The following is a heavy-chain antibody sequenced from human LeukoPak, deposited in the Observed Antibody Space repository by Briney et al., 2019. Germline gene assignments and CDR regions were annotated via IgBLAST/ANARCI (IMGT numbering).Heavy chain of an antibody. CDR3: ARGRYYYGSGSSDGGYYFDY. D-gene: IGHD3-10*01. Sequence: SETLSLTCAVSGGSISSSNWWSWVRQPPGKGLEWIGEIYHSGSTNYNPSLKSRVTISVDKSKNQFSLKLSSVTAADTAVYYCARGRYYYGSGSSDGGYYFDYWGQGTLVTVSS. J-gene: IGHJ4*02. CDR1: GGSISSSNW. V-gene: IGHV4-4*02. CDR2: IYHSGST.